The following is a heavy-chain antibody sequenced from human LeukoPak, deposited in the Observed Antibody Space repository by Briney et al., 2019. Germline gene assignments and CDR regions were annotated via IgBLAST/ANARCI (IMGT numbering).Heavy chain of an antibody. Sequence: QPGGSLRLSCAASGFTFNSYTMNWVRQAPGKGLEWVANIKQDGSEENFVDSVKGRFTISRDNAKKSLYLQMNSLRAEDTAVYYCARGSSAGASLRHDYWGQGTLVTVSS. CDR1: GFTFNSYT. CDR2: IKQDGSEE. CDR3: ARGSSAGASLRHDY. V-gene: IGHV3-7*01. J-gene: IGHJ4*02. D-gene: IGHD1-26*01.